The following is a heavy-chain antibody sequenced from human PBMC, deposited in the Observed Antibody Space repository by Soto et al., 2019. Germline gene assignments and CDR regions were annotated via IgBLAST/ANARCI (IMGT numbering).Heavy chain of an antibody. V-gene: IGHV3-53*01. Sequence: GGSLRLSCAASGFTVSSNYMSWVRQAPGKGLEWVSVIYSGGSTYYADSVKGRFTISRDNSKNTLYLQMNSLRAEDTAVYYCARDWVMDHPESRYYYYGMDVWGQGTTVTVSS. J-gene: IGHJ6*02. CDR3: ARDWVMDHPESRYYYYGMDV. D-gene: IGHD3-16*01. CDR2: IYSGGST. CDR1: GFTVSSNY.